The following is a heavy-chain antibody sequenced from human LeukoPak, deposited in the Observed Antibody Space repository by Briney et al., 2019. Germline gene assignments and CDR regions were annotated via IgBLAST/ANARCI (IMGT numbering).Heavy chain of an antibody. D-gene: IGHD5-24*01. J-gene: IGHJ4*02. CDR2: ISAYNGNT. CDR3: ARALVAGYKALGY. CDR1: VYTFTTYG. Sequence: ASVRVSCMASVYTFTTYGITWVRQAPGQGGEWMGWISAYNGNTNYTQKLQERVTITTDPSTSTAYIELRSLRSDATALYYCARALVAGYKALGYCGQGTLVTVSS. V-gene: IGHV1-18*01.